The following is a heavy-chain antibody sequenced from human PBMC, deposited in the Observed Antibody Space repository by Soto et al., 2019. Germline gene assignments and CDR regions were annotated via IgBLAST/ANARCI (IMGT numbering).Heavy chain of an antibody. CDR1: GDSVTSGDYY. CDR3: ARDGEV. J-gene: IGHJ4*02. V-gene: IGHV4-61*08. Sequence: QVQLQESGPGLVKPSETLSLTCTVSGDSVTSGDYYWNWIRQPPGKGLEWIGYIYNIGSTNYNPSLKSRVTISVGTFHHQFSPAVTSVTAADTAVYYCARDGEVWGQGTLVTVSS. D-gene: IGHD3-3*01. CDR2: IYNIGST.